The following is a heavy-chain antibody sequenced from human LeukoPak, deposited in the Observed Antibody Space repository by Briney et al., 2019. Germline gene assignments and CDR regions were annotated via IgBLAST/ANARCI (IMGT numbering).Heavy chain of an antibody. D-gene: IGHD6-19*01. Sequence: PSETLSLTCTVSGDSISSYYWSWIRQPAGKGLEWIGRIYTTGSTNYNPSLKSRVTISVDTSKNQFSLKLSSVTAADTAVYYCASGSSGSLGDFQHWGQGTLVTVSS. J-gene: IGHJ1*01. CDR2: IYTTGST. CDR1: GDSISSYY. CDR3: ASGSSGSLGDFQH. V-gene: IGHV4-4*07.